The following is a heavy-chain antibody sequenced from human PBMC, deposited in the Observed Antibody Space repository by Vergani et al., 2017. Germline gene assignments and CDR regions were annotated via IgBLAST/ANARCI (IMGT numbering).Heavy chain of an antibody. V-gene: IGHV1-2*02. CDR3: ARDCSGGSCYWNLFDY. D-gene: IGHD2-15*01. CDR2: INPNSGGT. CDR1: GYTFTGYY. J-gene: IGHJ4*02. Sequence: QVQLVQSGAEVKKPGASVKVSCKASGYTFTGYYMHWVRQAPGQGLEWMGWINPNSGGTNYAQKFQVRVTMTRDTSISTAYMELSSLRSEDTAVYYCARDCSGGSCYWNLFDYWGQGTLVTVSS.